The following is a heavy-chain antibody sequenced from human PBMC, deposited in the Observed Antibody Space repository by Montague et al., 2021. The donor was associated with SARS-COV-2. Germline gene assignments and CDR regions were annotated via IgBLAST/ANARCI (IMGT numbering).Heavy chain of an antibody. CDR3: ARAQMTCCIANYFNYLDV. V-gene: IGHV4-34*01. CDR2: IYHTGTT. CDR1: GDSITSYY. D-gene: IGHD2/OR15-2a*01. J-gene: IGHJ4*02. Sequence: SETLSLTCTVYGDSITSYYWSWIRQSPGRGLEWIGEIYHTGTTKYNPSLKSRVTISVDTSRNQFSLKLNSVTAADTAVYYCARAQMTCCIANYFNYLDVWGQGTLVTVSS.